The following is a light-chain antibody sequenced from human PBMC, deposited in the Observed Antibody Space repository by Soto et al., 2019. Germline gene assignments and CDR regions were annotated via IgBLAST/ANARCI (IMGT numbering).Light chain of an antibody. V-gene: IGLV2-14*01. CDR3: SSYTSSSGV. J-gene: IGLJ2*01. CDR2: DVS. Sequence: QSALTQPASVSGSPGQLITIPCTGTSSDVGGYNYVSWYQQHPGKAPKLMIYDVSNRPSGVSNRFSGSKSGNTASLTISGLQAEDEADYYCSSYTSSSGVFGGGTKLTVL. CDR1: SSDVGGYNY.